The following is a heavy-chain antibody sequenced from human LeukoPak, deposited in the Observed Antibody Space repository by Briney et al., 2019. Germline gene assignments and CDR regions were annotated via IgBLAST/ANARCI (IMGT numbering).Heavy chain of an antibody. D-gene: IGHD2-2*01. CDR2: IRYDGSNK. CDR1: GFTFSSYG. V-gene: IGHV3-30*02. CDR3: AKGQVVPEYYFDY. Sequence: GGSLRLSCAASGFTFSSYGMHWVRQAPGKGLEWVAFIRYDGSNKYYADSVKGRFTISRDNSKNTLYLQMNSLRAEDTAVYYCAKGQVVPEYYFDYWGQGTLVTVSS. J-gene: IGHJ4*02.